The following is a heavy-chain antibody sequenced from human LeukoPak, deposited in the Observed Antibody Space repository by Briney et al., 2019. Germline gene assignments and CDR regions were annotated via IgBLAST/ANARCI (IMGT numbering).Heavy chain of an antibody. CDR3: AKEGGYNPLRAFGI. V-gene: IGHV3-33*06. J-gene: IGHJ3*02. D-gene: IGHD5-24*01. CDR2: IWYDGSNK. CDR1: GFTFSSYG. Sequence: GGSLRLSCAASGFTFSSYGMHWVRQAPGKGLEWVAVIWYDGSNKYYADSVKGRFTISRDNSKNTLYLQMNSLRAEDTAVYYCAKEGGYNPLRAFGIWGQGTMVTVSS.